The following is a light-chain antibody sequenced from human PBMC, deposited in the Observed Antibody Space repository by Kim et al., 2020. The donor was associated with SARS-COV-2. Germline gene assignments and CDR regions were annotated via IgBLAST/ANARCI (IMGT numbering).Light chain of an antibody. CDR3: QQYGGSPWT. J-gene: IGKJ1*01. Sequence: SPGERATLSCTASHTISGNYLAWYQQTPGQAPRVLIHGASSRATGIPDRFSGSGSGTDFTLTISRLEPEDFAVYYCQQYGGSPWTFGHGTKVDIK. V-gene: IGKV3-20*01. CDR1: HTISGNY. CDR2: GAS.